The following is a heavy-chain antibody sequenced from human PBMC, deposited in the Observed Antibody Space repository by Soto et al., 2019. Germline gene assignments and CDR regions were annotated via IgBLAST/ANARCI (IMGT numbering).Heavy chain of an antibody. CDR2: ISYDGSNK. CDR1: GFTFSSYG. CDR3: AKDCDSSGWYDMHYYYYYYGMDV. J-gene: IGHJ6*02. V-gene: IGHV3-30*18. D-gene: IGHD6-19*01. Sequence: GGSLRLSCAASGFTFSSYGMHWVRQAPGKGLEWVAVISYDGSNKYYADSVKGRFTISRDNSKNTLYLQMNSLRAEDTAVYYCAKDCDSSGWYDMHYYYYYYGMDVWGQATTVTVS.